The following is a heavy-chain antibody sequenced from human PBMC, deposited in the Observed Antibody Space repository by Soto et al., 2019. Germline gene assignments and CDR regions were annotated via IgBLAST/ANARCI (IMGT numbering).Heavy chain of an antibody. Sequence: GGSLRLSCAASGFTFSSYSMNWVRQAPGKGLEWVSFISATGTTIYYADSVKGRFTISRDNAKNSLYLQVSSLRDEDTAVYYCARVRGGGWGYFDYWGRGTLVTVSS. V-gene: IGHV3-48*02. J-gene: IGHJ4*02. D-gene: IGHD6-19*01. CDR1: GFTFSSYS. CDR3: ARVRGGGWGYFDY. CDR2: ISATGTTI.